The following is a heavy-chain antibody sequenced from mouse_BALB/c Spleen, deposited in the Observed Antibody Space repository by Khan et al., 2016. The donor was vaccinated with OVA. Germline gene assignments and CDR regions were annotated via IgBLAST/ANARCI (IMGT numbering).Heavy chain of an antibody. D-gene: IGHD2-10*02. CDR2: INPNNGGT. V-gene: IGHV1-18*01. Sequence: VRLQQSGPELVKLGASVKIPCKASGYTFTDYNMDWVKQSHGKSLEWIGDINPNNGGTIYNQKFKGKATLTVDKSSRTAYMELRSLTSEDTAVYFCARGGYGSFAYWGQGTLVTVSA. J-gene: IGHJ3*01. CDR3: ARGGYGSFAY. CDR1: GYTFTDYN.